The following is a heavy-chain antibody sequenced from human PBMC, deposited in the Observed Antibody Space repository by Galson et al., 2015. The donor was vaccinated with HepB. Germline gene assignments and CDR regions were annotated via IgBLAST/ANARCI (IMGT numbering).Heavy chain of an antibody. Sequence: SVKVSCKASGYTFNIYGVSWVRQAPGQGLEWMGWISSYNRNTNYAKNFQGRVTLTTDTSTNTAYMELRSLRSDDTAVYYCARYARGTAASGDQVHDYWGQGSLVTVSS. V-gene: IGHV1-18*01. D-gene: IGHD6-13*01. CDR1: GYTFNIYG. CDR2: ISSYNRNT. CDR3: ARYARGTAASGDQVHDY. J-gene: IGHJ4*02.